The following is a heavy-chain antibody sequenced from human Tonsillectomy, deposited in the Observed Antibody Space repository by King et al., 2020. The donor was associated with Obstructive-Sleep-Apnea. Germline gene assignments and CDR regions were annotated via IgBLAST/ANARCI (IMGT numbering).Heavy chain of an antibody. CDR2: ISWNSGSI. Sequence: VQLVESGGGLVQPGRSLRLSCAASGFTFDDYAMHWVRQAPGKGLEWVSGISWNSGSIGYADSVKGRFTISRDNAKNSLYLQMNSLSAEDTTLYYCAKSGSGGSGSYYIAWFDPWGQGTLVTVSS. CDR3: AKSGSGGSGSYYIAWFDP. V-gene: IGHV3-9*01. CDR1: GFTFDDYA. J-gene: IGHJ5*02. D-gene: IGHD3-10*01.